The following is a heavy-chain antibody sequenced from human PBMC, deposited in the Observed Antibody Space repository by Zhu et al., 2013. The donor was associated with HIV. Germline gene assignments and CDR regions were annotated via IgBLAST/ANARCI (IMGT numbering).Heavy chain of an antibody. CDR3: AARSGYISAFDI. D-gene: IGHD6-13*01. V-gene: IGHV1-58*01. CDR1: GFTFTSSA. J-gene: IGHJ3*02. Sequence: QLVQSGPEVKKPGTSVKVSCKASGFTFTSSAVQWVRQARGQRLEWIGWIVVGSGNTNYAQKFQERVTITRDMSTSTAYMELSSLRSEDTAVYYCAARSGYISAFDIWGQGTMVTVSS. CDR2: IVVGSGNT.